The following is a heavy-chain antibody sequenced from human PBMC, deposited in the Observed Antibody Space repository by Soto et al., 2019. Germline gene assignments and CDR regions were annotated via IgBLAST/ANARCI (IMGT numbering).Heavy chain of an antibody. J-gene: IGHJ4*02. CDR2: INHSGST. D-gene: IGHD6-19*01. CDR3: ARGWSGWRVWLDY. V-gene: IGHV4-34*01. Sequence: QVQLQQWGAGLLKPSETLSLTCAVYGGSFSGYYWSWIRQPPGKGLEWIGEINHSGSTNYNPSLKSRGXXAXDXXKHQFSLKLSSVTAADTAVYYCARGWSGWRVWLDYWGQGTLVTVSS. CDR1: GGSFSGYY.